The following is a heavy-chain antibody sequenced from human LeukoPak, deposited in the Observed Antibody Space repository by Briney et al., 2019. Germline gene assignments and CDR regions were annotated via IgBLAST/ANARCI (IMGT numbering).Heavy chain of an antibody. Sequence: GGSLRLSCAASGFIFSTYPMGWVRQAPGKGLEWVAVITGGGATTYHADSLEGRFTISRDNPKNVLSLQMDSLRAEDTAVYYCARDAYKDRYFDYWGQGTLVTVSS. J-gene: IGHJ4*02. V-gene: IGHV3-23*01. CDR2: ITGGGATT. CDR3: ARDAYKDRYFDY. CDR1: GFIFSTYP. D-gene: IGHD5-24*01.